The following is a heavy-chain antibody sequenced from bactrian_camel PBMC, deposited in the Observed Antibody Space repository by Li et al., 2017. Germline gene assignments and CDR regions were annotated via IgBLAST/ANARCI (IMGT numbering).Heavy chain of an antibody. CDR3: TNIIAGGNSWYWES. D-gene: IGHD6*01. V-gene: IGHV3S32*01. CDR2: IYTGGGST. Sequence: VQLVESGGGLVQPGGSLRLSCSASGFTFGSYGMSWVRQAPGKGLEWVASIYTGGGSTYYADSVKGRFTISRDNAKNTLYLQLNALKTEDTATYYCTNIIAGGNSWYWESWGQGTQVTVS. J-gene: IGHJ6*01. CDR1: GFTFGSYG.